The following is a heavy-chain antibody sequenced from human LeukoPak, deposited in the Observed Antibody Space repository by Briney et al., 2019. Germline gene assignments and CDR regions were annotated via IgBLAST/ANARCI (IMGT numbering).Heavy chain of an antibody. Sequence: GGSLRLSCAASGFTFGDTGMNWLRQVPGQGLEWVANIKQDGSEKFYVASVKGRFTISRDNGKSSLYLQMNSLRAEDTALYYCATSYDMGWLIGYWGQGTLVTVSS. V-gene: IGHV3-7*03. CDR3: ATSYDMGWLIGY. CDR1: GFTFGDTG. J-gene: IGHJ4*02. D-gene: IGHD3/OR15-3a*01. CDR2: IKQDGSEK.